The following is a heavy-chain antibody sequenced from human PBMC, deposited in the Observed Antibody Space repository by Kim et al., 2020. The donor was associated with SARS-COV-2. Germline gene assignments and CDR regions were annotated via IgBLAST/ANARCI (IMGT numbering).Heavy chain of an antibody. V-gene: IGHV1-18*01. CDR3: ARGQYYDIVTGPTNYYYYGMDG. D-gene: IGHD3-9*01. Sequence: ASVKVSCKASGYTFTSYGISWVRQAPGQGLEWMGWISAYNGNTNYAQKLQGRVTMTTDTSTSTAYMELKSLRYDDTTVHYCARGQYYDIVTGPTNYYYYGMDGSRQGTTVTGYS. J-gene: IGHJ6*02. CDR2: ISAYNGNT. CDR1: GYTFTSYG.